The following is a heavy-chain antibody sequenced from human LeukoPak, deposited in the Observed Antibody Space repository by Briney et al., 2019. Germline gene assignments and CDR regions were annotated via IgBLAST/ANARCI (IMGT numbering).Heavy chain of an antibody. J-gene: IGHJ6*02. CDR3: ARGGGAPYYGTDV. CDR2: ICHSGST. Sequence: SETLSLTCAVSGGSISSGSYSWSWIRQPPGKGLEWIVYICHSGSTYYNPSLKSRVTISVDRSKNQFSLNLSSVTAADTAVYYCARGGGAPYYGTDVWGRGTTVTVSS. V-gene: IGHV4-30-2*01. CDR1: GGSISSGSYS. D-gene: IGHD3-16*01.